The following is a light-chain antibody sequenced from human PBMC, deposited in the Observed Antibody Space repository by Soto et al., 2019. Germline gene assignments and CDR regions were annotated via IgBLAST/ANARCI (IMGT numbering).Light chain of an antibody. J-gene: IGLJ3*02. CDR1: SSDVDGYNY. CDR3: CSYTSSSPWV. V-gene: IGLV2-14*01. Sequence: QSALTQPASVSGSPGQSITISCTGTSSDVDGYNYVSWYQHHPGKAPKLMIYEVSNRPSGVSNRFSGSKSGNTASLTISGLQAADASVYYCCSYTSSSPWVFGGGTKLTVL. CDR2: EVS.